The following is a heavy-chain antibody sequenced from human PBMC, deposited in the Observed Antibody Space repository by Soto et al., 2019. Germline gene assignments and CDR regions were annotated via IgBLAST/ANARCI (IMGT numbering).Heavy chain of an antibody. J-gene: IGHJ6*02. V-gene: IGHV3-7*05. CDR2: IKQDGSEK. Sequence: GGSLRLSCAASGFTFSSYWMSWVRQAPGKGLEWVANIKQDGSEKYYVDSVKGRFTISRDNAKNSLYLQMNSLRAEDTAVYYCARVWAGLQNYYGMDVWGQGTTVTVSS. D-gene: IGHD4-4*01. CDR3: ARVWAGLQNYYGMDV. CDR1: GFTFSSYW.